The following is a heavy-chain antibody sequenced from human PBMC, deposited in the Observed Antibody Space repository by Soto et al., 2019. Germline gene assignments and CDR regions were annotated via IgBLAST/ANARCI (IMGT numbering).Heavy chain of an antibody. CDR1: GGSISSGGYY. CDR2: IYYSGST. D-gene: IGHD6-19*01. Sequence: SETLSLTCTVSGGSISSGGYYWSWIRQHPGKGLEWIGYIYYSGSTYYNPSLKIRVTISVDTSKNQFSLKLSSVTAADTAVYYCARQGIAVAGHTPTDDYWGQGTLVTVSS. V-gene: IGHV4-31*03. J-gene: IGHJ4*02. CDR3: ARQGIAVAGHTPTDDY.